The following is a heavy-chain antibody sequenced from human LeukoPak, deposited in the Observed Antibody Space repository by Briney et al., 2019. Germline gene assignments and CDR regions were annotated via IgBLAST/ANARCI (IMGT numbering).Heavy chain of an antibody. CDR1: GFTLSNHW. D-gene: IGHD2-8*01. Sequence: GGSLRLSCAASGFTLSNHWMTWVRQVPGRGPEWVANVNRDGSETYYLDSVKGRFTISRDNAKNSLYLQMNSLRAEDTALYYCVRNNAMDVWGQGTTVIVSS. J-gene: IGHJ6*02. V-gene: IGHV3-7*03. CDR2: VNRDGSET. CDR3: VRNNAMDV.